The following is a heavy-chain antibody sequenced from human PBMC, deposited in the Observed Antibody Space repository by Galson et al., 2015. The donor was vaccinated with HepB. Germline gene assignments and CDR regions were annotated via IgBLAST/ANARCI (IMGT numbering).Heavy chain of an antibody. J-gene: IGHJ3*02. CDR2: ISYDGSNK. Sequence: SLRLSCAASGFTFSSYGMHWVRQAPGKGLEWVAVISYDGSNKYYADSVKGRFTISRDSSKNTLYLQMNSLRAEDTAVYYCARDDSIGVVIIITYAFDIWGQGTMVTVSS. V-gene: IGHV3-30*03. D-gene: IGHD3-3*01. CDR3: ARDDSIGVVIIITYAFDI. CDR1: GFTFSSYG.